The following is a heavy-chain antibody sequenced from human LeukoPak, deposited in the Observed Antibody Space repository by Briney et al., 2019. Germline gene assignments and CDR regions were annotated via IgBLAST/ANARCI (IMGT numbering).Heavy chain of an antibody. Sequence: GGSLRLSCAVSGITLSNYGMSWVRQAPGKGLEWVAGISDSSGSTNYADSVKGRFTISRDNPKNTLYLQMNSLRAEDTAVYFCAKRGVVIRVILVGFHKAAYYFESWGQGALVTVSS. CDR3: AKRGVVIRVILVGFHKAAYYFES. CDR2: ISDSSGST. J-gene: IGHJ4*02. V-gene: IGHV3-23*01. D-gene: IGHD3/OR15-3a*01. CDR1: GITLSNYG.